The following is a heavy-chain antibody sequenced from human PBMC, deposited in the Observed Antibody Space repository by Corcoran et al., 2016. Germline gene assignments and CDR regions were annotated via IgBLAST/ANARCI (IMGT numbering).Heavy chain of an antibody. V-gene: IGHV3-7*03. CDR2: IKQDGSEK. CDR3: AGDIVVVVAATRGGDYYGMDV. J-gene: IGHJ6*02. CDR1: GFTFSSYW. D-gene: IGHD2-15*01. Sequence: EVQLVESGGGLVQPGGSLRLSCAASGFTFSSYWMSWVRQAPGKGLEWVANIKQDGSEKYYVDSVKGRFTISRDNAKNSLYLQMNSLRAEETAVYYCAGDIVVVVAATRGGDYYGMDVWGQGTTVTVSS.